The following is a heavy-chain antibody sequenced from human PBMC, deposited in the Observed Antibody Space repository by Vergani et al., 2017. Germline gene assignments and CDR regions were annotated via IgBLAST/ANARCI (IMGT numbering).Heavy chain of an antibody. CDR3: ARYCSSTSCQTGFDY. V-gene: IGHV4-30-4*08. Sequence: QVQLQESGPGLVKPSQTLSLTCTVSGGSISSGDYYWSWFRQPPGKGLEWIGYIYYSGSTYYNPSLKSRVTISVDTSKNQFSLKLSSVTAADTAVYYCARYCSSTSCQTGFDYWGQGTLVTVSS. CDR1: GGSISSGDYY. J-gene: IGHJ4*02. CDR2: IYYSGST. D-gene: IGHD2-2*01.